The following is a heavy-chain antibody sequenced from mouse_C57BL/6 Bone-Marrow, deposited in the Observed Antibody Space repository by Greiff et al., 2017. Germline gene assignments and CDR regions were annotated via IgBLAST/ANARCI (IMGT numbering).Heavy chain of an antibody. J-gene: IGHJ3*01. Sequence: VQLQQSGAELVKPGASVKLSCKASGYTFTSYWMHWVKQRPGQGLEWIGMIHPNSGSTNYNEKFKSKATLTVDKSSSTAYMQLSSLTSEDFAVYYWARSRAWFAYWGQGIRVTVSA. CDR2: IHPNSGST. CDR3: ARSRAWFAY. CDR1: GYTFTSYW. V-gene: IGHV1-64*01.